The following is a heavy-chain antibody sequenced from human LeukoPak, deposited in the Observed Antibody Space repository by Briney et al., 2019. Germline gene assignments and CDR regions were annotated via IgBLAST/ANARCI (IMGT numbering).Heavy chain of an antibody. V-gene: IGHV1-69*04. CDR1: GGTFSSYA. Sequence: SVKVSCTASGGTFSSYAISWVRQAPGQGLEWMGRIIPILGIANYAQKFQGRVTITADKSTSTAYMELSSLRVEDTAVYYCAKGKVNHDGAFDIWGLGTMVIVS. CDR2: IIPILGIA. D-gene: IGHD3-16*01. CDR3: AKGKVNHDGAFDI. J-gene: IGHJ3*02.